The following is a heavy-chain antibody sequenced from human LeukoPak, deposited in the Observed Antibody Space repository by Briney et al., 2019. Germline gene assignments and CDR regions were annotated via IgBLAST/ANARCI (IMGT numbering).Heavy chain of an antibody. Sequence: GGSLRLSCAASGFIFSSYAMSWVRQAPGQGLEWVSAISGSGGSTYYADSVKGRFTISRDNSKNTLYLQMNSLRAEDTAVYYCAKEVGYDSSGYDDYWGQGTLVTVSS. CDR3: AKEVGYDSSGYDDY. CDR2: ISGSGGST. CDR1: GFIFSSYA. D-gene: IGHD3-22*01. J-gene: IGHJ4*02. V-gene: IGHV3-23*01.